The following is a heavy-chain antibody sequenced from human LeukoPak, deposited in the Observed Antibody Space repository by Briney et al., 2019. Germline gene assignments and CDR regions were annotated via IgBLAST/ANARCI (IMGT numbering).Heavy chain of an antibody. J-gene: IGHJ4*02. CDR1: GYSISSGYY. Sequence: SETLSLTCTLSGYSISSGYYWGWIRQPPGKGLEWIGSIYHSGSTYYNPSLKSRVTISVDTSKNQFSLRLSSVTAADTAVYYCASTVGVANPDYWGQGTLVTVSS. D-gene: IGHD6-19*01. V-gene: IGHV4-38-2*02. CDR2: IYHSGST. CDR3: ASTVGVANPDY.